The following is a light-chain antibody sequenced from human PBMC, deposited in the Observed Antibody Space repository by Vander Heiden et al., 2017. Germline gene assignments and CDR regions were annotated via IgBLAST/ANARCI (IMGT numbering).Light chain of an antibody. CDR1: QSISSW. J-gene: IGKJ2*01. CDR2: KAS. Sequence: MTKSPSTLSASVGDRVTITCRASQSISSWLAWYQQKPGKAPKLLIYKASSLESRVPSRFSGSGSGTEFTLTISSLQPDDFATYCCQQYNSYPYTFGQGTKLEIK. CDR3: QQYNSYPYT. V-gene: IGKV1-5*03.